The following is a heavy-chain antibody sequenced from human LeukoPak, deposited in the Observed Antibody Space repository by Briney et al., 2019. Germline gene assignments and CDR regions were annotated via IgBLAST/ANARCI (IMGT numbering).Heavy chain of an antibody. CDR1: GFSFSSFW. V-gene: IGHV3-7*01. CDR2: INQGGSEK. D-gene: IGHD3-10*02. CDR3: AELGITMIGGV. Sequence: GGSLRLSFAASGFSFSSFWMSWVRQAPGKGLEWVANINQGGSEKSFVDSLKSRFTITRDNGKNSLYLQMNSLRAEDTAVYYCAELGITMIGGVWGKGTTVTISS. J-gene: IGHJ6*04.